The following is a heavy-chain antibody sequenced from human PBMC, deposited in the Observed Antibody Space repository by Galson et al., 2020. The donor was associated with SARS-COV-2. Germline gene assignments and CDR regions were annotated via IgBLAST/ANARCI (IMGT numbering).Heavy chain of an antibody. CDR3: ARRAGRGGRLDLNAFEI. Sequence: ASVKVSCKTSGYTFTDYAIHWVRQAPGQRLEWMGWINGGNGDRRYSQKFQGRVTFTTDTPASTAYMELSGLRAEDTALYYCARRAGRGGRLDLNAFEIWGQGTMVTVSS. CDR1: GYTFTDYA. CDR2: INGGNGDR. J-gene: IGHJ3*02. V-gene: IGHV1-3*01. D-gene: IGHD3-16*01.